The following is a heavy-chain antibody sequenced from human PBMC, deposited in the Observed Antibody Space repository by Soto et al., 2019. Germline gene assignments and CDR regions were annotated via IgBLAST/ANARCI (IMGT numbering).Heavy chain of an antibody. CDR2: ISYDGSNK. D-gene: IGHD4-17*01. V-gene: IGHV3-30*03. J-gene: IGHJ4*02. Sequence: GGSLRLSCAASGVTFSSYGMHWVRQAPGKGLEWVAVISYDGSNKYYADSVKGRFTISRDNSKNTLYLQMDSLRTEDTAVYYCARGGGSFMNSVTKPFDYCGKGTLVTVSS. CDR1: GVTFSSYG. CDR3: ARGGGSFMNSVTKPFDY.